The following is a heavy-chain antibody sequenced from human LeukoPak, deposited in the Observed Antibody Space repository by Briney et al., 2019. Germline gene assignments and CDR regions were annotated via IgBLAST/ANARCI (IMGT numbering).Heavy chain of an antibody. Sequence: ASVKVSCKASGYTFTGYFTHWVRQGAGQGLEWMGRINANSGVTEYAQNFQARVAMSRDTSINTAYMELSWLTSDDTAVYYCARDLSSTPNWEFDFWGQGTLVTVSS. J-gene: IGHJ4*02. V-gene: IGHV1-2*06. CDR2: INANSGVT. D-gene: IGHD7-27*01. CDR3: ARDLSSTPNWEFDF. CDR1: GYTFTGYF.